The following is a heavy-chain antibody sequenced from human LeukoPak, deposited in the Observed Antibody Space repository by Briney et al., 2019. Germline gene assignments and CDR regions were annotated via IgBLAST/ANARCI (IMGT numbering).Heavy chain of an antibody. J-gene: IGHJ4*02. CDR1: GYTSTSYY. V-gene: IGHV1-46*01. CDR3: VRSALPRYYFDY. CDR2: INPSGGST. Sequence: ASVKVSCKASGYTSTSYYMHWVRQAPGQGLEWMGIINPSGGSTSYAQKFQGRVTMTRDTSTSTVYMELSSLRSEDTAVYYCVRSALPRYYFDYWGQGTLVTVSS.